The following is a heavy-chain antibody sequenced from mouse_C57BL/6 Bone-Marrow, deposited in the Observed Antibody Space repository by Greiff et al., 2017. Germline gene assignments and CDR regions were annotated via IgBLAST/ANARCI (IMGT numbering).Heavy chain of an antibody. D-gene: IGHD1-2*01. V-gene: IGHV5-6*01. CDR1: GFTFSSYG. J-gene: IGHJ3*01. CDR2: ISSGGSYT. Sequence: EVQGVESGGDLVKPGGSLKLSCAASGFTFSSYGMSWVRQTPDKRLEWVATISSGGSYTYYPASVKGRFTISRDNAKNTLYLQMSSLKSEDTAMYYCARYYGAWFAYWGQGTLVTVSA. CDR3: ARYYGAWFAY.